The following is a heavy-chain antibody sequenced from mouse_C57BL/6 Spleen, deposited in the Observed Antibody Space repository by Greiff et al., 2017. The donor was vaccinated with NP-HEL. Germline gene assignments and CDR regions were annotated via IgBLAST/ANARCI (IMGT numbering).Heavy chain of an antibody. D-gene: IGHD1-1*01. Sequence: VKLVESGPGLVQPSQSLSITCTVSGFSLTSYGVHWVRQSPGKGLEWLGVIWSGGSTDYNAAFISRLSISKDNSKSQVFFKMNSLQADDTAIYYCARNYGSSYVGYYAMDYWGQGTSVTVSS. CDR1: GFSLTSYG. V-gene: IGHV2-2*01. J-gene: IGHJ4*01. CDR2: IWSGGST. CDR3: ARNYGSSYVGYYAMDY.